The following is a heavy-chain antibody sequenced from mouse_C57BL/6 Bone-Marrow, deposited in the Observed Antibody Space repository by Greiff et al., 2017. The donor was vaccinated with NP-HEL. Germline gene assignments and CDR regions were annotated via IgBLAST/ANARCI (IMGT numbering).Heavy chain of an antibody. V-gene: IGHV7-1*01. D-gene: IGHD1-1*01. CDR2: SSHKANDYTS. Sequence: EVKLVQSGGGLVQSGRSLRLSCATSGFTFSDFYMEWVRQAPGQGLEWIAASSHKANDYTSEYSVSVKGRFIVSRATSPSFLYLQMNALRAEDTAVYYCARDYGSSHWYFDVWGTGTTVTVSS. CDR1: GFTFSDFY. J-gene: IGHJ1*03. CDR3: ARDYGSSHWYFDV.